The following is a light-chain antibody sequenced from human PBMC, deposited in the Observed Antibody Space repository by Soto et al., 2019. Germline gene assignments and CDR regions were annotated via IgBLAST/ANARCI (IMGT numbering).Light chain of an antibody. CDR3: QQYSVYWT. Sequence: IQMKQSPSSLSSSVGDRVTIICRASQSVSTRLGWYQQKPGKAPKVLIYDASSWAGGVPSRFTGSGSGTEFTLTINSLQPDDFATYYCQQYSVYWTFGQGTKVDIK. V-gene: IGKV1-5*02. J-gene: IGKJ1*01. CDR1: QSVSTR. CDR2: DAS.